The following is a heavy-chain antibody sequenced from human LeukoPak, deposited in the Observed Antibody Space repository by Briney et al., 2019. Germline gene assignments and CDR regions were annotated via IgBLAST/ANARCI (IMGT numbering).Heavy chain of an antibody. CDR3: AKEPAPYSSGWYFPDDH. CDR1: GFTFSNYG. J-gene: IGHJ5*02. V-gene: IGHV3-30*18. D-gene: IGHD6-19*01. Sequence: PGGSLRLSCAASGFTFSNYGMHWVRQDPGKGLEWVAVVAHDGSVAYYADWVKGRLTISRDNSKNTLDLQMNNLRAEDKAVYYWAKEPAPYSSGWYFPDDHWGQGALVTVSS. CDR2: VAHDGSVA.